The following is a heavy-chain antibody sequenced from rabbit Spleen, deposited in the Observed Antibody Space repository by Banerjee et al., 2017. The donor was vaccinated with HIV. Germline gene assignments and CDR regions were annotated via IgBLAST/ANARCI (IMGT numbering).Heavy chain of an antibody. CDR3: ARDLVAVIGWNFNL. Sequence: QEQLVESGGGLVQPEGSLKLSCTASGFSFSYSYWICWVRQAPGKGLEWIACINTYTVKSVYASWATGRFTFSRTSSTTVTLQMTSLTAADTATYFCARDLVAVIGWNFNLWGPGTLVTVS. CDR1: GFSFSYSYW. J-gene: IGHJ4*01. D-gene: IGHD1-1*01. CDR2: INTYTVKS. V-gene: IGHV1S45*01.